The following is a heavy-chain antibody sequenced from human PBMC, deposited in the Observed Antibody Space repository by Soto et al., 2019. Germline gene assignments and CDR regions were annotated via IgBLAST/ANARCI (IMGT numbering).Heavy chain of an antibody. CDR3: AREPKESFYFDF. J-gene: IGHJ4*02. CDR1: EYTFTNYN. CDR2: IRPSGVNT. Sequence: ASVKVSCKASEYTFTNYNVHWLRQAPGQRLEWMGIIRPSGVNTGYARRFQGRVTVTRDRSTSTVYMELTSLTSDDTGVYYCAREPKESFYFDFWGQGTLVTVSS. V-gene: IGHV1-46*01.